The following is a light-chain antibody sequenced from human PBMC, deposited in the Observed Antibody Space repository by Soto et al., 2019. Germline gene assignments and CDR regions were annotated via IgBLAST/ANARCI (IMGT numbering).Light chain of an antibody. CDR2: AAS. Sequence: DIQLTQSPSSLSASVGDRVTITCRASQSIRSYLNWYQQKPGKAPKLLIYAASSLQTGVSSRFSGSGSGTDFTLTISSLQPDDFATYYCQHYNSYGTFGQGTKVDIK. V-gene: IGKV1-39*01. J-gene: IGKJ1*01. CDR1: QSIRSY. CDR3: QHYNSYGT.